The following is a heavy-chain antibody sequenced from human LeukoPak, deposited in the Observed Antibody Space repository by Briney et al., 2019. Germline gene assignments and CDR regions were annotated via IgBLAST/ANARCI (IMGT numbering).Heavy chain of an antibody. J-gene: IGHJ4*02. Sequence: KPSETLSLTCTVSGGSISSSSYYWGWIRQPPGKGLEWIGSIYYSGSTYYNPSLKSRVTISVDTSKNQFSLKLSSVTAADTAVYYCARGLRWDYWGQGTLVTVSS. CDR2: IYYSGST. D-gene: IGHD4-23*01. CDR1: GGSISSSSYY. CDR3: ARGLRWDY. V-gene: IGHV4-39*07.